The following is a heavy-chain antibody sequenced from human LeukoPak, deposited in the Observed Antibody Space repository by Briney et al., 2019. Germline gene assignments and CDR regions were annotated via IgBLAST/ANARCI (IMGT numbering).Heavy chain of an antibody. D-gene: IGHD3-22*01. CDR3: ARGDDSSGYYPYVGFDY. Sequence: SETLSLTCTVSGGSISSYYWSWIRQPPGKGLEWIGYIYYSGSTNYNPSLKSRVTISVDTSKNQFSLKLSSVTAADTAVYYCARGDDSSGYYPYVGFDYWGQGTLVTVSS. V-gene: IGHV4-59*12. CDR2: IYYSGST. CDR1: GGSISSYY. J-gene: IGHJ4*02.